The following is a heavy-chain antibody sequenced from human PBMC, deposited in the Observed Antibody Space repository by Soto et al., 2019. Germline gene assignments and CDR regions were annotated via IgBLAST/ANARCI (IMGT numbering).Heavy chain of an antibody. V-gene: IGHV1-69*12. CDR3: XXXXXXXXXXXXXXFXI. CDR1: GGTFSNHA. Sequence: QVHLVQSGAEVKKPGSSVKVSCKASGGTFSNHAINWVRQAPGQGLEWMGRIIPIFTTTNYAQKFQGRVTITADESTIXAYMXLSSXXXXXXXXXXXXXXXXXXXXXXXXXFXIWGQGTMVTVSS. CDR2: IIPIFTTT. J-gene: IGHJ3*02.